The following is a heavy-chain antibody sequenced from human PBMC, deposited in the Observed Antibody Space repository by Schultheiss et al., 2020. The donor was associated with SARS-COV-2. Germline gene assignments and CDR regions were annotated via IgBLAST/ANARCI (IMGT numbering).Heavy chain of an antibody. V-gene: IGHV3-48*02. CDR2: ISSSSSTI. Sequence: GESLKISCAASGFTFSSYSMNWVRQAPGKGLEWVSYISSSSSTIYYADSVKGRFTISRDNAKNSLYLQMNSLRDEDTAVYYCARDRDIVATIMDYWGQGTLVTVSS. CDR3: ARDRDIVATIMDY. CDR1: GFTFSSYS. D-gene: IGHD5-12*01. J-gene: IGHJ4*02.